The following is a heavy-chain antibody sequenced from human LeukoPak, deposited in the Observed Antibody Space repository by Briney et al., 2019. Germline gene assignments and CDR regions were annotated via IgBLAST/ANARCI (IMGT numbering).Heavy chain of an antibody. D-gene: IGHD6-13*01. CDR3: ASGSQQLNAFDI. Sequence: GGSLRLSCAASGFTFSIYGMHWVRQAPGKGLEWVAVIWYDGSNKYYADPVKGRFTISRDNSKNTLYLQMNSLRAEDTAVYYCASGSQQLNAFDIWGQGTMVTVSS. CDR2: IWYDGSNK. CDR1: GFTFSIYG. J-gene: IGHJ3*02. V-gene: IGHV3-33*01.